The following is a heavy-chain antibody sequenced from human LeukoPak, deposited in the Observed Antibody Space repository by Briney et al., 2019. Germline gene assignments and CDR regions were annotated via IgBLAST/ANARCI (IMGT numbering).Heavy chain of an antibody. Sequence: ASVKVSCKTSGYTFTGYYMHWVRQAPGQGLEWMGWINPNSGGTNYAQKFQGRVTMTRDTSISTAYMELSRLRSDDTAVYYCARTYSSSGRAFDPWGQGTLVTVSS. CDR2: INPNSGGT. CDR1: GYTFTGYY. V-gene: IGHV1-2*02. J-gene: IGHJ5*02. CDR3: ARTYSSSGRAFDP. D-gene: IGHD6-13*01.